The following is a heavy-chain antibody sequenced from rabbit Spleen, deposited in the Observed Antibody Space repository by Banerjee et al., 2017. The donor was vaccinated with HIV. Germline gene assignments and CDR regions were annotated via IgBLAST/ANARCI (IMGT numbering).Heavy chain of an antibody. V-gene: IGHV1S45*01. CDR3: ARDPAYASGSGASIPYL. D-gene: IGHD1-1*01. J-gene: IGHJ6*01. CDR2: SKTSSDST. CDR1: GLDFSSSYW. Sequence: EESGGDLVQPEGSLTLTCKASGLDFSSSYWICWVRQAPGKGLEWIGCSKTSSDSTAYASWAKGRFTISKTSSTTVTLQMTSLTVADTATHFCARDPAYASGSGASIPYLWGPGTLVTVS.